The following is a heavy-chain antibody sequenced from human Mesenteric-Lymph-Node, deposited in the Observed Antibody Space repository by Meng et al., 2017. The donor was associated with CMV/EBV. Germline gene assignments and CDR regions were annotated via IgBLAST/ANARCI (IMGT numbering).Heavy chain of an antibody. Sequence: GESLKISCAASGFTFSSYSMAWVRQAPGKGLEWVSSISGRSDYIHYAGSVKGRFTISRDNAKNSLYLQMNSLRAEDTAVYYCARGRRGYRHYNWFDPWGQGTLVTVSS. V-gene: IGHV3-21*01. CDR1: GFTFSSYS. J-gene: IGHJ5*02. D-gene: IGHD3-16*02. CDR3: ARGRRGYRHYNWFDP. CDR2: ISGRSDYI.